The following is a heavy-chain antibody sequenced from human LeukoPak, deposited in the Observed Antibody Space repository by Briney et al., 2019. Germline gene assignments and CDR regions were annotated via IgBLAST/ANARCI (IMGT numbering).Heavy chain of an antibody. J-gene: IGHJ4*02. D-gene: IGHD7-27*01. CDR3: ARTNLTGDPDY. CDR1: GGSISSSSYY. Sequence: ASETLSLTCTVSGGSISSSSYYWGWIRQPAGKGLEWIGIIYYSGSPYYNPSLKSRVPISVDTSKNQFSLKLSSVTAADTAVYYCARTNLTGDPDYWGQGTLVTVSS. V-gene: IGHV4-39*01. CDR2: IYYSGSP.